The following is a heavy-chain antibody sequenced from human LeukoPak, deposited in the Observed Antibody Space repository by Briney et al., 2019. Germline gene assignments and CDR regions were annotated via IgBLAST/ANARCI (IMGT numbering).Heavy chain of an antibody. D-gene: IGHD3-10*02. CDR1: GGSISSYY. CDR2: IYYSGST. V-gene: IGHV4-59*01. CDR3: ARDVRGTYGMDV. Sequence: PSETLSLTCTVSGGSISSYYWSWIRQPPGKGLEWIGYIYYSGSTNYNPSLKSRVTISVDTSKNQFSLKLSSVTAADTAVYYCARDVRGTYGMDVWGQGATVTVSS. J-gene: IGHJ6*02.